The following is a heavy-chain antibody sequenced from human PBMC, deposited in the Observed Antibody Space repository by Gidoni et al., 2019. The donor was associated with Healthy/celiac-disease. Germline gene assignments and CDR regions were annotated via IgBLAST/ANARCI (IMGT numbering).Heavy chain of an antibody. CDR3: ATGDSPKYYYDSSVAFDI. D-gene: IGHD3-22*01. V-gene: IGHV1-24*01. J-gene: IGHJ3*02. CDR1: GYTLTELS. CDR2: FDPEDGET. Sequence: QVQLVQSGAEVKKPGASVKVSCKVSGYTLTELSMHWVRQAPGKGLEWMGGFDPEDGETIYAQKFQGRVTMTEDTSTDTAYMELSSLRSEDTAVYYCATGDSPKYYYDSSVAFDIWGQGTMVTVSS.